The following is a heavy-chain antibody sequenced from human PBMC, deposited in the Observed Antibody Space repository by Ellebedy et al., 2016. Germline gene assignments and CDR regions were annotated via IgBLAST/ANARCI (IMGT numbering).Heavy chain of an antibody. Sequence: GGSLRLSXAASGFTFSSYAMSWVRQAPGKGLEWVSAISGSGGSTYYADSVKGRFTISRDNSKNTLYLQMNSLRAEDTAVYYCANTIVVVSNKAVDYWGQGTLVTVSS. V-gene: IGHV3-23*01. CDR3: ANTIVVVSNKAVDY. D-gene: IGHD3-22*01. J-gene: IGHJ4*02. CDR1: GFTFSSYA. CDR2: ISGSGGST.